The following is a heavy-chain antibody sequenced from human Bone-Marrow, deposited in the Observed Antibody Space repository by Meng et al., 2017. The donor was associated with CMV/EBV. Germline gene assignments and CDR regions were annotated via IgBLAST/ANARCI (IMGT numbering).Heavy chain of an antibody. Sequence: SETLSLTCTVAGGSIGSSSYYWGWIRQPPGKGLEWIGSIYYSGSTYYNPSLKSRVTISVDTSKNQFSLKLSSVTAADTAVYYCARDIVWLRGLDYWGQGTLVTVPS. D-gene: IGHD5-12*01. J-gene: IGHJ4*02. CDR2: IYYSGST. CDR1: GGSIGSSSYY. CDR3: ARDIVWLRGLDY. V-gene: IGHV4-39*07.